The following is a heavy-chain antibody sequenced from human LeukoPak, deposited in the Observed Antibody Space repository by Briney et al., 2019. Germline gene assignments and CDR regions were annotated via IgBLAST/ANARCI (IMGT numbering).Heavy chain of an antibody. V-gene: IGHV3-74*01. J-gene: IGHJ3*02. CDR3: ASPWQTNAFDI. CDR1: GFTFDDYA. CDR2: INSDGSST. Sequence: GGSLRLSCAASGFTFDDYAMHWVRQAPGKGLVWVSRINSDGSSTSYADSVKGRFTISRDKSKNTLYLQMNSLRPEDTAVYYCASPWQTNAFDIWGQGTMVTVSS. D-gene: IGHD1-7*01.